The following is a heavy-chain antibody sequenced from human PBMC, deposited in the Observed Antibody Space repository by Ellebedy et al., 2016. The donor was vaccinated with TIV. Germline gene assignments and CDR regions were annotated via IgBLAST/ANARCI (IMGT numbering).Heavy chain of an antibody. CDR3: AKFPSVTTPGVDF. Sequence: GESLKISCAASGLTFSTYALTWVRQAPGRGLEWVSAIGGSGGSANYADSVRGRFTISRDNSKSTLFLYMNNLRAEDTAVYYCAKFPSVTTPGVDFWGQGTPVTVSS. V-gene: IGHV3-23*01. J-gene: IGHJ4*02. CDR2: IGGSGGSA. CDR1: GLTFSTYA. D-gene: IGHD4-17*01.